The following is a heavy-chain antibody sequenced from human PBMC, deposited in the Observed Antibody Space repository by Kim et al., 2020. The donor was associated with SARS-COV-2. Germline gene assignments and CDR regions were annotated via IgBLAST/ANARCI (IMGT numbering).Heavy chain of an antibody. CDR1: GGSFSGYY. D-gene: IGHD2-2*02. V-gene: IGHV4-34*01. Sequence: SETLSLTCAVYGGSFSGYYWSWIRQPPGKGLEWIGEINHSGSTNYNPSLKSRVTISVDTSKNQFSLKLSSVTAADTAVYYCARGLIVVVPAAINYYYYYYMDVWGKGTTVTVSS. CDR2: INHSGST. J-gene: IGHJ6*03. CDR3: ARGLIVVVPAAINYYYYYYMDV.